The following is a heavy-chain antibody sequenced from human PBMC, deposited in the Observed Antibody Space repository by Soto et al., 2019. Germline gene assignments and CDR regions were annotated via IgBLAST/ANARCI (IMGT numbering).Heavy chain of an antibody. V-gene: IGHV1-18*01. D-gene: IGHD2-2*01. J-gene: IGHJ6*02. CDR2: ISAYNGNT. CDR1: GYTFTSYG. CDR3: AREGYCISTSCRHYDYYGMDV. Sequence: QVQLVQSGAEVKKPGASVKVSCKASGYTFTSYGISWVRQAPGQGLEWMGWISAYNGNTNYAQKLQGRVTMTTDTTTSTAYMELRSRRSDATAVYYCAREGYCISTSCRHYDYYGMDVWGQGTTVTVSS.